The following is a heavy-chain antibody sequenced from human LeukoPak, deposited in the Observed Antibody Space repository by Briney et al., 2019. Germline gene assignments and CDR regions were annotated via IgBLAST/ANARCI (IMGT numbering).Heavy chain of an antibody. D-gene: IGHD1-26*01. CDR2: IYHSGST. V-gene: IGHV4-38-2*02. Sequence: SETLSLTCTVSGYSISSGYYWGWIRQPPGKGLEWIGSIYHSGSTYYNPSLKSRVTISVDTSKNQFSLKLSSVTAADTAVYYCARGLSYSGSYPTFDYWGQGTLVTVSS. CDR1: GYSISSGYY. J-gene: IGHJ4*02. CDR3: ARGLSYSGSYPTFDY.